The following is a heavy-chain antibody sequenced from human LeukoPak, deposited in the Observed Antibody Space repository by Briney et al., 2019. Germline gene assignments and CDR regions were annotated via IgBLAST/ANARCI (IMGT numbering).Heavy chain of an antibody. CDR1: GGSVSSYY. J-gene: IGHJ4*02. D-gene: IGHD6-13*01. CDR3: AREAAAGTVRY. V-gene: IGHV4-59*02. Sequence: PSETLSLTCTVSGGSVSSYYWSWVRQPPGKGLEWIGYIYYSGSTNHNPSLKSRVTISLDTSKNQFSLKLSSVTAADAAVYYCAREAAAGTVRYWGQGTLVTVSS. CDR2: IYYSGST.